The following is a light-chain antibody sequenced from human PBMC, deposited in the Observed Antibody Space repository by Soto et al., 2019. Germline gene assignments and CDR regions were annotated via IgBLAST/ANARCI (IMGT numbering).Light chain of an antibody. CDR2: VNSDGSH. J-gene: IGLJ1*01. CDR3: QTWGTGIRV. Sequence: QSVLTQSPSASASLGASVKLTCTLSSGHSNYAIAWHQQQPENGPRYLMKVNSDGSHRKGDGIPDRFSGSSSGAQRYLTSASLQSEDQAAYYCQTWGTGIRVFGTGTKLTVL. V-gene: IGLV4-69*01. CDR1: SGHSNYA.